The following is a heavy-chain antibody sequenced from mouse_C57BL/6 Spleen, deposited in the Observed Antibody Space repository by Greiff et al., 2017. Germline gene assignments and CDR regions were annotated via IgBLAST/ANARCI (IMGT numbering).Heavy chain of an antibody. V-gene: IGHV14-2*01. J-gene: IGHJ3*01. CDR3: ENYSNGGFAY. CDR1: GFNIKDYY. D-gene: IGHD2-5*01. CDR2: IDPEDGET. Sequence: VQLQQSGAELVKPGASVKLSCTASGFNIKDYYMHWVKQRTEQGLEWIGRIDPEDGETKSAPKFQGKATITADTSSNTAYLQRSSLTSEDTAVYYCENYSNGGFAYWGQGTLVTVSA.